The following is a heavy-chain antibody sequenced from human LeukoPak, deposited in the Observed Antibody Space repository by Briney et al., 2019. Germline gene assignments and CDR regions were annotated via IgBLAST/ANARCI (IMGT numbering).Heavy chain of an antibody. CDR2: IYHSGST. CDR1: GGSFSGYY. J-gene: IGHJ6*03. Sequence: SETLSLTCAVYGGSFSGYYWGWIRQPPGKGLEWIGSIYHSGSTYYNPSLKSRVTISVDTSKNQFSLKLSSVTAADTAVYYCARLGPGPDYYYMDVWGKGTTVTVSS. CDR3: ARLGPGPDYYYMDV. V-gene: IGHV4-38-2*01.